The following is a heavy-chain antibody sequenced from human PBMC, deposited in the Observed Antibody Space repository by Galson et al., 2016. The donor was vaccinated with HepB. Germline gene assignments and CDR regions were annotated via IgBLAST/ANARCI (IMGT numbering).Heavy chain of an antibody. CDR3: ASYPGYFPGS. Sequence: SLILSCAASGFTFSSYDVNWVRQAPGKGLEWVSYISSSGNTIYYADSVKGRFTISRDNAKNSLYLQMNSLRAEDTAVYYCASYPGYFPGSWGQGTLVTVSS. CDR2: ISSSGNTI. D-gene: IGHD3-9*01. J-gene: IGHJ4*02. V-gene: IGHV3-48*03. CDR1: GFTFSSYD.